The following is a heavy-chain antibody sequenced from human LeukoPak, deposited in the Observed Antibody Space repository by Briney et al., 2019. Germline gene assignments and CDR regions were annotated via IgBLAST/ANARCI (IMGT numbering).Heavy chain of an antibody. CDR1: GGTFSSYA. Sequence: ASVKVPCKASGGTFSSYAISWVRQAPGQGLEWMGRIIPICGTANYAQKFQGRVTITTDESTSTAYMELSSLRSEDTAVYYCATARLGYCSGGSCYSLDYWGQGTLVTVSS. J-gene: IGHJ4*02. D-gene: IGHD2-15*01. CDR3: ATARLGYCSGGSCYSLDY. V-gene: IGHV1-69*05. CDR2: IIPICGTA.